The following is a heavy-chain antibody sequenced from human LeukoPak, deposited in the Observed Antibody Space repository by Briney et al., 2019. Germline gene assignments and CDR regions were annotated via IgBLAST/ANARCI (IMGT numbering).Heavy chain of an antibody. CDR1: GFTFSSYA. CDR3: AKARASSGTRSYFDY. D-gene: IGHD3-22*01. CDR2: ISGSGGST. V-gene: IGHV3-23*01. Sequence: SGGSLRLSCAASGFTFSSYAMSWVRQAPGKGLEWVSAISGSGGSTYYADSVKGRFTISTDNSKNTLYLQMNSMRAEDTAVYYCAKARASSGTRSYFDYWGQGTLVTVSS. J-gene: IGHJ4*02.